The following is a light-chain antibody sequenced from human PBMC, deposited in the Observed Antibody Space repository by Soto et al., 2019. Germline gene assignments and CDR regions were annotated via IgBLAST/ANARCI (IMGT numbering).Light chain of an antibody. CDR1: QSVTSNF. CDR2: GAS. Sequence: ENVLTQSPGTLSLSPGERDTLSCRASQSVTSNFLAWYQQKPGQAPRLLIYGASPRAAGVTDRYSGSGSGTDFTITITRLEPADFAVYYCQEYGRSPLLYTFGQGTKL. J-gene: IGKJ2*01. V-gene: IGKV3-20*01. CDR3: QEYGRSPLLYT.